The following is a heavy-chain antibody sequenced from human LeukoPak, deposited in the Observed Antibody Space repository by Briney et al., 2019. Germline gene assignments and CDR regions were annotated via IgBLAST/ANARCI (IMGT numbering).Heavy chain of an antibody. Sequence: PGGSLRLSCAASGFTFSSYSMSWVRQAPGKGLEWVSSISSSSSYIYYADSVKGRFTISRDNAKNSLYLQMNSLRAEDTAVYYCARDRTFSYYDFWSGYLMPAFDIWGQGTMVTVSS. D-gene: IGHD3-3*01. CDR2: ISSSSSYI. CDR3: ARDRTFSYYDFWSGYLMPAFDI. J-gene: IGHJ3*02. V-gene: IGHV3-21*01. CDR1: GFTFSSYS.